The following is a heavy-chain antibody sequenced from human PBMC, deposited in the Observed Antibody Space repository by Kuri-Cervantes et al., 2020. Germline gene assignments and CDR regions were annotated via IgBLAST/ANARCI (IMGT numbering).Heavy chain of an antibody. V-gene: IGHV3-48*01. D-gene: IGHD2-15*01. Sequence: GESLKISCAASGFTFSSYSMNWVRQAPGKGLEWVSYISSSSSTIYYADSVRGRFTISRDNTRNSLYLQMNSLRAEDTAVYYCVGSAVVAEHYWGQGTLVTVSS. CDR3: VGSAVVAEHY. CDR2: ISSSSSTI. CDR1: GFTFSSYS. J-gene: IGHJ4*02.